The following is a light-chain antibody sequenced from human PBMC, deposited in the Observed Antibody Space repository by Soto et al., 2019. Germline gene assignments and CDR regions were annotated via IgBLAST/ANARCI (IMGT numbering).Light chain of an antibody. Sequence: DIQMTQSPSSLSSSVGDRVTITCLASQGISDYLAWYQQKPGKAPKLLIYAASTLQSGVPSRFSGSGAGTDFPLTVSGPQREDVATFFCQKYNSAHQTLGQGPKVEIK. J-gene: IGKJ1*01. V-gene: IGKV1-27*01. CDR3: QKYNSAHQT. CDR2: AAS. CDR1: QGISDY.